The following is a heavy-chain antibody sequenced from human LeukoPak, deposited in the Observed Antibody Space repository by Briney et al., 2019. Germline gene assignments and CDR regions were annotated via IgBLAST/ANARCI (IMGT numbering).Heavy chain of an antibody. J-gene: IGHJ4*02. CDR3: ARSTWLLDT. CDR1: GGSISSYY. V-gene: IGHV4-59*01. D-gene: IGHD3-22*01. Sequence: PSETLSLTCTVSGGSISSYYWSWIRQPPGKGLEWIGYIYYSGSTNYNPSLKSRVTISVDTSKNQFSLKLSSVTAADTAVYYCARSTWLLDTWGQGTLVTVSS. CDR2: IYYSGST.